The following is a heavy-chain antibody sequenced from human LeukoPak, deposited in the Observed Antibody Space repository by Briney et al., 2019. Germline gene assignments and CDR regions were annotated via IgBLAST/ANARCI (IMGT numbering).Heavy chain of an antibody. CDR1: GYTFTSYD. CDR2: MNPNSGNT. Sequence: ASVEVSCKASGYTFTSYDINWVRQATGQGLEWMGWMNPNSGNTGYAQKFQGRVTITRNTSISTAYMELSSLRSEDTAVYYCARPRRGSYHNWFDPWGQGTLVTVSS. CDR3: ARPRRGSYHNWFDP. D-gene: IGHD1-26*01. V-gene: IGHV1-8*03. J-gene: IGHJ5*02.